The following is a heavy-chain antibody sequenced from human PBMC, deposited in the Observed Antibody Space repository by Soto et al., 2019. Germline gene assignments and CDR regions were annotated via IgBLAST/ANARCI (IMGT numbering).Heavy chain of an antibody. Sequence: QVQLVQSGAEVKKPGSSVKVSCKASGGTFSSYTISWVRQAPGQGLEWMGRIIPILGIANYAQKFQGRVTITADKSTSTAYMELSSLRSEDTAVYYCARDERGGYNWGSYYYGMDVWGQGTTVTVSS. CDR1: GGTFSSYT. J-gene: IGHJ6*02. CDR2: IIPILGIA. V-gene: IGHV1-69*08. D-gene: IGHD5-12*01. CDR3: ARDERGGYNWGSYYYGMDV.